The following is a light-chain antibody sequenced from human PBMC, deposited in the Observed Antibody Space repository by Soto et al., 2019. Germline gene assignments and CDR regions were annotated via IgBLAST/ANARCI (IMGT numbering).Light chain of an antibody. Sequence: EKVMTQSPATLSVSPGERPTLSCRASQSVSSYLAWYQQKPGQAPRLLIYDASTRATGVPARFSGSGSGTEFTLTISSLQSEDLAVYYCQQYDDWPETFGQGTKVEIK. V-gene: IGKV3-15*01. CDR1: QSVSSY. CDR2: DAS. J-gene: IGKJ1*01. CDR3: QQYDDWPET.